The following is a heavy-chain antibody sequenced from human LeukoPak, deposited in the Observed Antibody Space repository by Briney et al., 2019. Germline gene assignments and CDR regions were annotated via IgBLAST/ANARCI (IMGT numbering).Heavy chain of an antibody. Sequence: GASVKVSCKVSGYTVIDLSIHWVRQAPGKGLEWMAAFDPEDGERFYAQKFQGRVTLTEDTSTDTAYMELSSLRSEDTAVYYCATLIAAADHNWFDPWGRGTLVTVSS. CDR1: GYTVIDLS. D-gene: IGHD6-13*01. CDR2: FDPEDGER. CDR3: ATLIAAADHNWFDP. J-gene: IGHJ5*02. V-gene: IGHV1-24*01.